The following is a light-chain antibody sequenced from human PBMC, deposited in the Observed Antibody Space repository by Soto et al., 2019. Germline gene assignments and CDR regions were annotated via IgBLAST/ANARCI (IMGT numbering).Light chain of an antibody. V-gene: IGLV1-51*01. J-gene: IGLJ2*01. CDR3: GTWDSSLSVGL. Sequence: QSVLTQPPSVSGAPGQRVTISCTGSNSNIGADYVVNWYQHFPGTAPKLLIFDNDKRPSGIPDRFSGSKSGTSATLDITGLQAGDEADYYCGTWDSSLSVGLFGGGTKVTVL. CDR1: NSNIGADY. CDR2: DND.